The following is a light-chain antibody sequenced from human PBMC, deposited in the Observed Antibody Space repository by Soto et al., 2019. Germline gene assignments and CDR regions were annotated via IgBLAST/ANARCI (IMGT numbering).Light chain of an antibody. V-gene: IGLV2-14*01. CDR3: SSSTDTDTLVI. Sequence: QSVLTQPASVSGSPGQSITISCTGTTSDVGRYKFVSWYQQHPGKAPKLLIYEVSNRPSGVSSRFSGSKSGNTASLTISGLQTEDEASYYCSSSTDTDTLVIFGGGTKVTVL. J-gene: IGLJ2*01. CDR1: TSDVGRYKF. CDR2: EVS.